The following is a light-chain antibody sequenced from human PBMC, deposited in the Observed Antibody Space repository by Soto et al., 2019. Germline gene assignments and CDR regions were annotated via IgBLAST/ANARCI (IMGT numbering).Light chain of an antibody. Sequence: DIKATQSPSSMSSSVGGRVTITCRASENVDRYVNWYQQIPGKDPSLLISAASTLQSGVPSRFRGSGSVTTFNLTIDSLQTEDFAMYYCQQTYSTTPTFGQGTKVDIK. CDR2: AAS. J-gene: IGKJ1*01. CDR1: ENVDRY. CDR3: QQTYSTTPT. V-gene: IGKV1-39*01.